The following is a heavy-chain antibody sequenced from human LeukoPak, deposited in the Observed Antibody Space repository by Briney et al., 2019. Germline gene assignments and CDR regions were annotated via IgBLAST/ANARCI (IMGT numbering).Heavy chain of an antibody. CDR3: ARDYYDSSGYLERPDAFDI. J-gene: IGHJ3*02. V-gene: IGHV3-21*01. CDR1: GFTFSSYS. Sequence: GGSLRLSCAASGFTFSSYSMNWVRQAPGKGPEWVSSISSSSSYIYYADSVKGRFTISRDNAKNSLYLQMNSLRAEDTAVYYCARDYYDSSGYLERPDAFDIWGQGTMVTVSS. CDR2: ISSSSSYI. D-gene: IGHD3-22*01.